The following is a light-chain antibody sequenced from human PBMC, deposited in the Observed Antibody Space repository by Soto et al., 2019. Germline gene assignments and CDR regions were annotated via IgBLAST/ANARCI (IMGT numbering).Light chain of an antibody. Sequence: DIVMTQSPDSLAVSLGERATINCKSSQSVLFSPNNKNYLAWYQQKPGQPSKLLMYWASTRESGVPERFSGSGSGTDFTLTISSLQAEDVAFYCCQQYHSAPQSFGQGTKVEIK. J-gene: IGKJ1*01. V-gene: IGKV4-1*01. CDR2: WAS. CDR3: QQYHSAPQS. CDR1: QSVLFSPNNKNY.